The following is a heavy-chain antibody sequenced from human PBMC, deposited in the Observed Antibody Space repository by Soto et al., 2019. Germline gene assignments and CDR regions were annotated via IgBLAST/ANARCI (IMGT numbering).Heavy chain of an antibody. V-gene: IGHV1-58*02. CDR2: IVVGSGNT. Sequence: ASVQVSCKASGFTFTSSAMQWVRQARGQRLEWKGWIVVGSGNTNYAQKVQERVTITRDMSTSTAYMELSSLRSEDTAVYYCAADVIGYSSSSRDYYYYYYMDVWGKGTTVSVSS. CDR3: AADVIGYSSSSRDYYYYYYMDV. CDR1: GFTFTSSA. J-gene: IGHJ6*03. D-gene: IGHD6-6*01.